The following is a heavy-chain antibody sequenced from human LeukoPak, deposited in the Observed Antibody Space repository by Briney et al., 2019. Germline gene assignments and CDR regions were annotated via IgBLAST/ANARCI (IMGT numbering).Heavy chain of an antibody. CDR3: AKPGPWTGGSYYYCYMDV. D-gene: IGHD3/OR15-3a*01. J-gene: IGHJ6*03. Sequence: PGGSLRLSCAASGFTFNNYAVSWVRQAPGKGLEWVAFIRYDGSNKYYADSVKGRFTISRHNSKNTLYLQMNSLRAEDTAVYYCAKPGPWTGGSYYYCYMDVWGKGTTVTISS. CDR1: GFTFNNYA. CDR2: IRYDGSNK. V-gene: IGHV3-30*02.